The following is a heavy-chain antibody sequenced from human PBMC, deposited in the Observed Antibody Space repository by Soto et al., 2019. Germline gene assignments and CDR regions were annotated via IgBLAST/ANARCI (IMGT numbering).Heavy chain of an antibody. D-gene: IGHD5-12*01. J-gene: IGHJ4*02. CDR3: ASRVEGLYSGNDRYYFDY. CDR2: IYYSGTS. Sequence: SETLSLTCTVSGGSISTSAYYWGWNRQPPGKGLEWIGNIYYSGTSYHNPSLKSRVTISVDTSKNQFSLTLTSVTAADTAVYYCASRVEGLYSGNDRYYFDYWGQGTLVTVSS. V-gene: IGHV4-39*01. CDR1: GGSISTSAYY.